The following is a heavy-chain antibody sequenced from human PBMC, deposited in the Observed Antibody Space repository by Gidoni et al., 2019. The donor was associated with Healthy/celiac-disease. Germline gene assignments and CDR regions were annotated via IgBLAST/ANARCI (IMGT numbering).Heavy chain of an antibody. CDR3: AKDFLRDGYNSLDDY. Sequence: EVQLVEAGGGVVQPGGSLRLSRAASGLPFDEYARHWVRQAPGKGLGWVSLISGDGGSRYYADSVKGRFTISRDKSKNSLYLQMNSLRTEDTALYYCAKDFLRDGYNSLDDYWGQGTLVTVSS. CDR1: GLPFDEYA. CDR2: ISGDGGSR. J-gene: IGHJ4*02. D-gene: IGHD5-12*01. V-gene: IGHV3-43*02.